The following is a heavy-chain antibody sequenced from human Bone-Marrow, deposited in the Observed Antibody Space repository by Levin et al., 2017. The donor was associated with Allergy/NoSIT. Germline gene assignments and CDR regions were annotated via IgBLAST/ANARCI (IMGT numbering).Heavy chain of an antibody. CDR1: GYSFTKNW. J-gene: IGHJ4*02. Sequence: GGSLRLSCQGSGYSFTKNWIAWVRQMPGKGLEWMGVIHPRDSDTTYSPSFQGQVNISADKSIDAAYLQWSSLKASDTATYYCARHHSGKDYFDFWGQGTQVTVSS. CDR2: IHPRDSDT. CDR3: ARHHSGKDYFDF. V-gene: IGHV5-51*01. D-gene: IGHD5-12*01.